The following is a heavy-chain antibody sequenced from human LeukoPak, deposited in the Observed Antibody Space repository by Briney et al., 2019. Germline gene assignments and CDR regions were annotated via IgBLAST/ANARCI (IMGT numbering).Heavy chain of an antibody. D-gene: IGHD3-10*01. CDR1: GFTFSSYA. J-gene: IGHJ4*02. Sequence: GGSLRLSCAASGFTFSSYAMHWVRQAPGKGLDYVSGISSNGGSTYYANSVKGRFTISRDNSKNTLYLQMGSLRAEDTAVYYCARAQYGSGSYYGYWGQGTLVTVSS. CDR2: ISSNGGST. V-gene: IGHV3-64*01. CDR3: ARAQYGSGSYYGY.